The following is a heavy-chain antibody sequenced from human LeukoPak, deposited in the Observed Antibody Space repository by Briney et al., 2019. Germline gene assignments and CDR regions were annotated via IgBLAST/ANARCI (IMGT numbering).Heavy chain of an antibody. Sequence: GASRKPSCKAAGYTFTGYYIHWVPQAPGHGREWMGWINPNSSGAKSAQKLQGRVTMTRHTSISTAYMELSRLSSDYTAVYYCAREPLLWFGDPPQKSWFDPWGQGTLVTVSS. CDR2: INPNSSGA. V-gene: IGHV1-2*02. J-gene: IGHJ5*02. CDR1: GYTFTGYY. D-gene: IGHD3-10*01. CDR3: AREPLLWFGDPPQKSWFDP.